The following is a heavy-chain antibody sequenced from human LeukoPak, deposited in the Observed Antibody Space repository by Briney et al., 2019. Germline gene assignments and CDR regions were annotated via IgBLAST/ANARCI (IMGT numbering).Heavy chain of an antibody. V-gene: IGHV3-73*01. J-gene: IGHJ4*02. Sequence: PGGSLKLSCAASGFNLSGSAMYWVRQASGKGLEWVGRIRSKANNYATSYAASLKGRFIISRDDSKNTVYLQMDSLKTEDTAVYFCSSPIFSSMPGRPVDYWGKGTLVTVSS. D-gene: IGHD3-3*01. CDR3: SSPIFSSMPGRPVDY. CDR2: IRSKANNYAT. CDR1: GFNLSGSA.